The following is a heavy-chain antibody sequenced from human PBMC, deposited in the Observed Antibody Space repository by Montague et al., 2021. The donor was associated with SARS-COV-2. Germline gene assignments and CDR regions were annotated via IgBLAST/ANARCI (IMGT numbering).Heavy chain of an antibody. CDR3: ARLREGVVPAPILGLGPFYPCYYMDV. Sequence: SETLSLTCAVYGGSFSGYNWSWIRQPPGKGLDWIGEVNHSGGTNYNPSLQSRVTISADTSKNQFSLKLTSVTAPDTGVYYCARLREGVVPAPILGLGPFYPCYYMDVWGKGTTVTVSS. CDR1: GGSFSGYN. V-gene: IGHV4-34*01. D-gene: IGHD2-2*01. J-gene: IGHJ6*04. CDR2: VNHSGGT.